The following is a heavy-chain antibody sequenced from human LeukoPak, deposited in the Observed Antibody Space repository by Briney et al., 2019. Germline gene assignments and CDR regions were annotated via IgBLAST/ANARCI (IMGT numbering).Heavy chain of an antibody. CDR2: IRYDGSNK. V-gene: IGHV3-30*02. CDR3: AKETSLDPMVVVPAPDFDY. J-gene: IGHJ4*02. D-gene: IGHD2-2*01. Sequence: GGSLRLSCAASGFTFSSYGMHWVRQAPGQGLEWVAFIRYDGSNKYYADSVKGRFTISRDNSKNTLYLQMNSLRAEDTAVYYCAKETSLDPMVVVPAPDFDYWGQGTLVTVSS. CDR1: GFTFSSYG.